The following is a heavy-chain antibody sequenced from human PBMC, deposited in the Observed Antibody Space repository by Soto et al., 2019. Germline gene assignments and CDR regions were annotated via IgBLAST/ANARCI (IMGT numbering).Heavy chain of an antibody. J-gene: IGHJ4*02. D-gene: IGHD3-22*01. CDR2: IYPGDSDT. CDR1: GYSFTSYW. V-gene: IGHV5-51*01. CDR3: ASRYLEHCFSSGCSAPYDY. Sequence: CKGSGYSFTSYWIGWVRQMPGKGLEWMGIIYPGDSDTRYSPSFQGQVTISADKSISTAYLQWSSLRAEDTAVYYCASRYLEHCFSSGCSAPYDYWGQGALVTVSS.